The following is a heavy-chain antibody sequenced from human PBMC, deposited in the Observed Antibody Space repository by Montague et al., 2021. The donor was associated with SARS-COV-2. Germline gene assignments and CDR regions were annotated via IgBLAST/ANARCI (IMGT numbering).Heavy chain of an antibody. CDR1: GFTFSSYA. CDR2: ISYDGSNK. V-gene: IGHV3-30-3*01. Sequence: SLRLSCAASGFTFSSYAMHWVRQAPGKGLEWVAVISYDGSNKYYADSVKGRFTISRDNSKNTLYLQMNSLRAEDTAVYYCARDKDLYCSGGSCYSLDYYDSSGYSLRGYFDYWGQGTLVIVSS. D-gene: IGHD2-15*01. CDR3: ARDKDLYCSGGSCYSLDYYDSSGYSLRGYFDY. J-gene: IGHJ4*02.